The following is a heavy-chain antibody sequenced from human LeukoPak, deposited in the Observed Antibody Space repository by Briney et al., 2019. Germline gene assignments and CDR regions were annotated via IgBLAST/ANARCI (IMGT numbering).Heavy chain of an antibody. D-gene: IGHD6-6*01. CDR1: GFTFSSYS. CDR2: ISSSSSYI. CDR3: ARVGYSSSSVGWFDP. Sequence: GGSLRLSCAASGFTFSSYSMNWVRQAPGKGLEWVSSISSSSSYIYYADSVKGRFTISRDNAENSLYLQMNSLRAEDTAVYYCARVGYSSSSVGWFDPWGQGTLVAVSS. V-gene: IGHV3-21*01. J-gene: IGHJ5*02.